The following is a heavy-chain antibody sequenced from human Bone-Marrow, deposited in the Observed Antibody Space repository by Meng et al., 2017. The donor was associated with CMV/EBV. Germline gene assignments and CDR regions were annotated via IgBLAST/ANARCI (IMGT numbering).Heavy chain of an antibody. CDR1: GGSFSGYY. CDR2: INHSGST. CDR3: ARDSRSYYDFWQWFDT. V-gene: IGHV4-34*01. J-gene: IGHJ5*02. D-gene: IGHD3-3*01. Sequence: SETLSLTCAVYGGSFSGYYWSWIRQPPGKGLEWIGEINHSGSTNYNPSLKSRVTIAVDTSKNQFSLKLSSVTAADTAVYYWARDSRSYYDFWQWFDTWGQGTLVTVSS.